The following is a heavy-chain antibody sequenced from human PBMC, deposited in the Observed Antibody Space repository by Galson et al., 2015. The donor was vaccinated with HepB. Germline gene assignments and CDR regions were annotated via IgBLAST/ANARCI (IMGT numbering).Heavy chain of an antibody. CDR2: ISYDGSNK. V-gene: IGHV3-30*18. J-gene: IGHJ6*02. D-gene: IGHD2-2*02. Sequence: SLRLSCAASGFTFSSYGMHWVRQAPGKGLEWVAVISYDGSNKYYADSVKGRFTISRDNSKNTLYLQMNSLRAEDTAVYHCAKDPYCSSTSCYTGGYYYYYYGMDVWGQGTTVTVSS. CDR1: GFTFSSYG. CDR3: AKDPYCSSTSCYTGGYYYYYYGMDV.